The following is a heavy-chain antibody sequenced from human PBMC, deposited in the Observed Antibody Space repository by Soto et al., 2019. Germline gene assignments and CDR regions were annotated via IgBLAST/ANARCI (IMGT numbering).Heavy chain of an antibody. Sequence: GGSLRLSCAASGFTFSSYGMHWVRQAPGKGLEWVAVISYDGSNKYYADSVKGRFTISRDNSKNTLYLQMNSLRAEDTAVYYCAKDHGTSGWSIDYWGQGTLVTVSS. CDR3: AKDHGTSGWSIDY. CDR2: ISYDGSNK. V-gene: IGHV3-30*18. CDR1: GFTFSSYG. D-gene: IGHD6-19*01. J-gene: IGHJ4*02.